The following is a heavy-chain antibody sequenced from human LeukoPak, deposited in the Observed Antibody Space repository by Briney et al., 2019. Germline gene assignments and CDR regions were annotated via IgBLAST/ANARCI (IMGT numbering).Heavy chain of an antibody. Sequence: PGGSLRLSCAAYGFTFSSYWMHWVRQAPGKGLVWVSRINIDGSSTSYADSVKGRFTISRDNAKNMMYLHMNSLRAEDTAVYYCAREGAYYDSSGYYYYYYMDVWGKGTTVTVSS. J-gene: IGHJ6*03. V-gene: IGHV3-74*01. CDR2: INIDGSST. D-gene: IGHD3-22*01. CDR1: GFTFSSYW. CDR3: AREGAYYDSSGYYYYYYMDV.